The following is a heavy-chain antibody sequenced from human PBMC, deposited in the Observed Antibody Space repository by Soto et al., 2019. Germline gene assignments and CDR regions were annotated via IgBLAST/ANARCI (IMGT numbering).Heavy chain of an antibody. CDR2: ISYDGSNE. CDR1: GFTFSSYG. V-gene: IGHV3-30*18. Sequence: QVQLVESGGGVVQPGRSLRLSCAASGFTFSSYGMHWVRQAPGKGLEWVAVISYDGSNEYYADSVKGRFTISRDNSKNTRYLQMNSLRAEDTAVDYCAKDSRIVVVTAPYDYWGQGTLVTVSS. D-gene: IGHD2-21*02. CDR3: AKDSRIVVVTAPYDY. J-gene: IGHJ4*02.